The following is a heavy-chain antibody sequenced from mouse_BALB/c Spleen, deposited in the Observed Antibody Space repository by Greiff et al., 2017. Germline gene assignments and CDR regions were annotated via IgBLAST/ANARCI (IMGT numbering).Heavy chain of an antibody. CDR3: ARGIYYGYDGRDYFDY. CDR2: IYPGSGST. D-gene: IGHD2-2*01. CDR1: GYTFTDYV. J-gene: IGHJ2*01. V-gene: IGHV1-81*01. Sequence: VQLQQSGPELVKPGASVKMSCKASGYTFTDYVISWVKQRTGQGLEWIGEIYPGSGSTYYNEKFKGKATLTADKSSNTAYMQLSSLTSEDSAVYFCARGIYYGYDGRDYFDYWGQGTTLTDSS.